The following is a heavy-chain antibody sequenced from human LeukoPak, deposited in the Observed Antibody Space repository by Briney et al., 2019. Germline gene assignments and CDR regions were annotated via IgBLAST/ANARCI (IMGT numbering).Heavy chain of an antibody. CDR2: FYYSGSI. Sequence: SETLSLTCTVSGDSISSSSYYWGWIRQPPGRGLEWIGTFYYSGSIYYSPSLESRVTISVDTSKNQFSLKLSSVTAADTAVYYCARQVPLAYSFGYIPGFDFWGQGTLVTVSS. V-gene: IGHV4-39*01. J-gene: IGHJ4*02. D-gene: IGHD5-18*01. CDR1: GDSISSSSYY. CDR3: ARQVPLAYSFGYIPGFDF.